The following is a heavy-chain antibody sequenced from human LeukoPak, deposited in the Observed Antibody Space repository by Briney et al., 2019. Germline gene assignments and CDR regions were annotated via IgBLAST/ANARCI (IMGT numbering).Heavy chain of an antibody. Sequence: PGGSLRLSCEASGFTFSAYAMTWVRQAPGKGLEWVSSIGSDGKTHYSESVKGRFAISRDNSKSMLFLQLNSLRAEDTALYYCAREHTTVTSLLDYWGQGTLVTVSS. V-gene: IGHV3-23*01. D-gene: IGHD4-17*01. CDR2: IGSDGKT. J-gene: IGHJ4*02. CDR1: GFTFSAYA. CDR3: AREHTTVTSLLDY.